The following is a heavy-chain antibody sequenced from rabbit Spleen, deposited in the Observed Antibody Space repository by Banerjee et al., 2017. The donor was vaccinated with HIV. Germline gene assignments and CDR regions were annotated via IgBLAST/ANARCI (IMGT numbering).Heavy chain of an antibody. V-gene: IGHV1S40*01. CDR1: GGSSCSTSY. Sequence: QALQESGGDLVKKGAALTLTCSTAGGSSCSTSYMCCCRHAPGKGMEGISCTDTDSSGFTSFAARAKGRFTCSKNSSTTVTLQITRMTAAATATSFFARDASSSFSSYGMGLWGPGTLVTVS. CDR2: TDTDSSGFT. D-gene: IGHD8-1*01. J-gene: IGHJ6*01. CDR3: ARDASSSFSSYGMGL.